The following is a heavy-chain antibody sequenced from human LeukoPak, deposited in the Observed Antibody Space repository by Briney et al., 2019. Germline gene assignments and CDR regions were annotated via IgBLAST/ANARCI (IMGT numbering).Heavy chain of an antibody. D-gene: IGHD6-13*01. CDR3: ARENGDSSWFFDY. CDR1: GGSISSSSYY. CDR2: IYYSGST. Sequence: SETLSLTCTVSGGSISSSSYYWGWIRQPPGKGLEWIGSIYYSGSTYYNPSLKSRVSISVDTSKNQFSLKLSSVTAADTAVYYCARENGDSSWFFDYWGQGTLITVSS. J-gene: IGHJ4*02. V-gene: IGHV4-39*07.